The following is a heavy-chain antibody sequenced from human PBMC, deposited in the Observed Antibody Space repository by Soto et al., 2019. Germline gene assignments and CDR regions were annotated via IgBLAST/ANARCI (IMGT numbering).Heavy chain of an antibody. D-gene: IGHD3-10*01. CDR1: GYSLPTFW. Sequence: GESLKISCEASGYSLPTFWIGWVRQMPGKGLEWMGIIYPGDSDTRYSPSFQGQVTISADKSISTAYLQWSSLKASDTAVYYCARQLGFNYYYCYGMDVWGQGTTVTVSS. CDR2: IYPGDSDT. J-gene: IGHJ6*02. CDR3: ARQLGFNYYYCYGMDV. V-gene: IGHV5-51*01.